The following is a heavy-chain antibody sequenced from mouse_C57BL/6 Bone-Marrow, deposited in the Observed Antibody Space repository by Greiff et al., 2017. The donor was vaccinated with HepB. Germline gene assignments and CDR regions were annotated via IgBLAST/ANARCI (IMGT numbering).Heavy chain of an antibody. CDR3: ARAYGSSWFAY. V-gene: IGHV1-9*01. CDR2: ILPGGGST. D-gene: IGHD1-1*01. CDR1: GYTFTGYW. Sequence: QVQLQQSGAELMKPGASVKLSCKATGYTFTGYWIEWVKQRPGHGLEWIGEILPGGGSTNYNEKFKGKATFTADTSSNTAYMQLSSLTTEDSAIYYSARAYGSSWFAYWGQGTLVTVSA. J-gene: IGHJ3*01.